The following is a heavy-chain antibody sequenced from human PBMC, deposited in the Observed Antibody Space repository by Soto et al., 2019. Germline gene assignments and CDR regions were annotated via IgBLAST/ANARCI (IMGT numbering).Heavy chain of an antibody. CDR2: ISGSGGST. CDR3: AKEGEYSSLDY. CDR1: GFPFSSYA. Sequence: EVQLLESGGGLVQPGVSLRLSCAASGFPFSSYAMSCLRQPPGKGLEWVSAISGSGGSTYHADSVKGRFTISTDNSKNTLYLQMNGLRAEDTAVYYCAKEGEYSSLDYWGQGTLVTVSS. J-gene: IGHJ4*02. V-gene: IGHV3-23*01. D-gene: IGHD6-6*01.